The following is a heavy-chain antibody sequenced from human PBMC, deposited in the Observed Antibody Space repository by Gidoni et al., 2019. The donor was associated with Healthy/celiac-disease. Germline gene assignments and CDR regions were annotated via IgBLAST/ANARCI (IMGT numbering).Heavy chain of an antibody. J-gene: IGHJ4*02. Sequence: EVQLVESGGGLVQPGRSLRLSCAASGFPFDDYAMHWCRQAPGKGLEWGSGISWNSGSIGYADLVKGRFTNSRDKDKNSLYRQMNRLRAEDTAWYYCAKGPPYYYDSSGYYPGDFDYWGQGTLVTVSS. D-gene: IGHD3-22*01. CDR2: ISWNSGSI. CDR1: GFPFDDYA. CDR3: AKGPPYYYDSSGYYPGDFDY. V-gene: IGHV3-9*01.